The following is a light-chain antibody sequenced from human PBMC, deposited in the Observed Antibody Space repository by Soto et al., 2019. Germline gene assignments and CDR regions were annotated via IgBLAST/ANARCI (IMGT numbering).Light chain of an antibody. Sequence: LTQPASVSGSPGQSIALSCTGTSSVVGTYNLVSWYQQHPGKAPKLLISEGGKRPSGVSDRFSGSKSGNTASLTISGLQAEDEADYYCCSFAAGNTYVFGTGTKVTVL. CDR2: EGG. CDR3: CSFAAGNTYV. J-gene: IGLJ1*01. CDR1: SSVVGTYNL. V-gene: IGLV2-23*01.